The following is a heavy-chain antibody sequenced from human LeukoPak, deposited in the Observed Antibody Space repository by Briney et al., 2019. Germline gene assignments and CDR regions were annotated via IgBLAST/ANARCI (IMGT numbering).Heavy chain of an antibody. CDR1: GFTFSSYA. V-gene: IGHV3-21*01. CDR2: ISSSSSYI. D-gene: IGHD4-17*01. J-gene: IGHJ3*02. CDR3: ARTTVTADAFDI. Sequence: PGGSLRLSCAASGFTFSSYAMSWVRQAPGKGLEWVSSISSSSSYIYYADSVKGRFTISRDNAKNSLYLQMNSLRAEDTAVYYCARTTVTADAFDIWGQGTMVTVSS.